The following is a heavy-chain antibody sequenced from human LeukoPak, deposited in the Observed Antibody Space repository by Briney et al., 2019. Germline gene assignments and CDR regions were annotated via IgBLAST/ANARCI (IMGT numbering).Heavy chain of an antibody. CDR2: INTNTGNP. CDR1: GYTFTSYG. D-gene: IGHD4-23*01. Sequence: ASVKVSCKASGYTFTSYGLNWVRQAPEQGLEWMGWINTNTGNPTYAQGFTGRFVFSLDTSVSTAYLQISSLKAEDTAVYYCARSVNPQYFQHWGQGTLVTVSS. J-gene: IGHJ1*01. CDR3: ARSVNPQYFQH. V-gene: IGHV7-4-1*02.